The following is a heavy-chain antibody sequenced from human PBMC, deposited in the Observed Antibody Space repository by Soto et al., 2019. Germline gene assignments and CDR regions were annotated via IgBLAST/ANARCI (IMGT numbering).Heavy chain of an antibody. CDR3: ARGGSSDWQVAFDF. J-gene: IGHJ3*01. CDR2: VNHNGRN. V-gene: IGHV4-34*01. CDR1: GWSLSGYF. D-gene: IGHD6-19*01. Sequence: ETLSLTCDVSGWSLSGYFWNWIRQSPGKGLEWIGKVNHNGRNNYNPSRKSRVTISLDMSKKQISLKLTSVTAADTAVYYCARGGSSDWQVAFDFWGQGTMVTVSS.